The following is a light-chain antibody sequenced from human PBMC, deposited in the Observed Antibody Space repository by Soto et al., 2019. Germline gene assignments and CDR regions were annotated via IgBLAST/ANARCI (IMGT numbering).Light chain of an antibody. J-gene: IGKJ1*01. CDR1: QSVTNS. CDR3: HQYGSSSWT. CDR2: GAS. V-gene: IGKV3-20*01. Sequence: IVMTQSPATLSVSPGGRATLSCRASQSVTNSLAWYQQKPGQAPRLLVYGASSRATGIPDRFSGSGSGTDFTLTISRLEPEDFAVYYCHQYGSSSWTFGQGTKVDIK.